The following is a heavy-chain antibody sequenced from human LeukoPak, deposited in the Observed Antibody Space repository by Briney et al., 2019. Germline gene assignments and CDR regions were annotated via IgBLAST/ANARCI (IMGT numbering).Heavy chain of an antibody. Sequence: GASVKVSCKASGYTFIDYYMHWVRQAPGQGLEWMGWINPNKGDIRFARRFQGRVTMTRDTSISTAYMELSRLTSDDTAVYYCARANFGDYTWPDYWSQGTLVTVSS. CDR3: ARANFGDYTWPDY. J-gene: IGHJ4*02. CDR1: GYTFIDYY. D-gene: IGHD4-17*01. V-gene: IGHV1-2*02. CDR2: INPNKGDI.